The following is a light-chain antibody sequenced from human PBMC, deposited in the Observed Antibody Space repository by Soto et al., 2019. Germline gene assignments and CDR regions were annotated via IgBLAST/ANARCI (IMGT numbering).Light chain of an antibody. Sequence: QSALTQPPSASGSPGQSVTISCTGTSSDVGAYNLVSWYLQRPGKAPKLMIYEVNKRPSGVPDRFSGSKSGYTASLTVSGLQAEDEGDFYCSSRSDSNSLWVFGGGTKVTVL. J-gene: IGLJ3*02. V-gene: IGLV2-8*01. CDR2: EVN. CDR3: SSRSDSNSLWV. CDR1: SSDVGAYNL.